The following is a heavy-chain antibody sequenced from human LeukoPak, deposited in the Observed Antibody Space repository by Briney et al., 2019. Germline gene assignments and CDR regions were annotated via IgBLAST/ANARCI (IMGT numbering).Heavy chain of an antibody. CDR3: ARDSFVVAATGSYMDV. D-gene: IGHD2-15*01. V-gene: IGHV3-30*15. CDR2: ISYDGTNE. CDR1: GFTLSSYA. J-gene: IGHJ6*02. Sequence: GGSLRLSCAASGFTLSSYAMHWVRQAPGKGLEWVAIISYDGTNEYYADSVKGRFTISRDNSKNTLFLQVSSLKAEDTAVYYCARDSFVVAATGSYMDVWGQGTTVTVSS.